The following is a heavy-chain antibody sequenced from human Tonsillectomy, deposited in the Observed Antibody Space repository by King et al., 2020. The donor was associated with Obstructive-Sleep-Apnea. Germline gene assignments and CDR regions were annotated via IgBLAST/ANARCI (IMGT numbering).Heavy chain of an antibody. J-gene: IGHJ4*02. D-gene: IGHD6-19*01. CDR2: LSWNSGAL. CDR3: VRVIAVAAFDF. Sequence: VQLVESGRGLVQPGMSLRLSCAASGFSFNDYAMNWVRQAPGKGLEWVSGLSWNSGALGYADSVKGRFTISRDNANNSLYLQMNSLRAEDTALYYCVRVIAVAAFDFWGPGTQVTVSS. CDR1: GFSFNDYA. V-gene: IGHV3-9*01.